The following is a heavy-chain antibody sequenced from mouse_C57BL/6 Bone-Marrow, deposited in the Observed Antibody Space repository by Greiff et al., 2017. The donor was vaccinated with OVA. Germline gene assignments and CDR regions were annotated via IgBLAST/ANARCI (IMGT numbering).Heavy chain of an antibody. J-gene: IGHJ1*03. CDR1: GFSFNTYA. D-gene: IGHD2-3*01. V-gene: IGHV10-1*01. CDR2: IRSKSNNYAT. Sequence: EVHLVESGGGLVQPKGSLKLSCAASGFSFNTYAMNWVRQAPGKGLEWVARIRSKSNNYATYYADSVKDRFTISRDDSESMLYLQMNNLKTEDTAMYYCVRHLYDGYYGWYFDVWGTGTTVTVSS. CDR3: VRHLYDGYYGWYFDV.